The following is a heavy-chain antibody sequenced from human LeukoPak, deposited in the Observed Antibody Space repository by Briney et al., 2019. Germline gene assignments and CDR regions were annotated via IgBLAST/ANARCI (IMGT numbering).Heavy chain of an antibody. D-gene: IGHD2-15*01. CDR2: VNPNSGDT. J-gene: IGHJ6*03. Sequence: ASVKVSCKASGYTFTGYYLHWVRQAPGQGLEWMGCVNPNSGDTNYAQKFQGSVTMTRDTSISTVYMELSRLRSDDTAVYYCARGVVAATFYYYMDVWGKGTMATVSS. CDR1: GYTFTGYY. V-gene: IGHV1-2*02. CDR3: ARGVVAATFYYYMDV.